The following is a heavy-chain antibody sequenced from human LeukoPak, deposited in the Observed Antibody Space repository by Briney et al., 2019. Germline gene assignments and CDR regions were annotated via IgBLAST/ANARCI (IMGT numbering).Heavy chain of an antibody. J-gene: IGHJ4*02. CDR3: ARRAGAYSHPYDY. CDR2: IYSDNT. V-gene: IGHV3-53*01. D-gene: IGHD4/OR15-4a*01. Sequence: PGGSPRLSCTVSGSTVSSNSMSWVRQAPGKGLEWVSFIYSDNTHYSDSVKGRFTISRDNSKNTLYLQMNSLRAEDTAVYYCARRAGAYSHPYDYWGQGTLVTVSS. CDR1: GSTVSSNS.